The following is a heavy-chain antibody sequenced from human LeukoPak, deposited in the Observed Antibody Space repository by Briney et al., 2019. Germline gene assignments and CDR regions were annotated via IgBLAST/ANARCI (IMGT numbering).Heavy chain of an antibody. CDR2: IIPIFGTA. CDR3: ARGRRLRSLSFPFDY. D-gene: IGHD5-12*01. J-gene: IGHJ4*02. V-gene: IGHV1-69*13. Sequence: ASVKVSCKASGGTFSIYAISWVRQAPGQGLEWGGGIIPIFGTANYAQKFQGRVTITADEPTSTAYMELSSLRSEDTAVYYCARGRRLRSLSFPFDYWGQGTLVTVSS. CDR1: GGTFSIYA.